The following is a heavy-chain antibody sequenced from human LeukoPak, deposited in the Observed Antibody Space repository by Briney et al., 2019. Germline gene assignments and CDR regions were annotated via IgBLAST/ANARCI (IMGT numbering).Heavy chain of an antibody. Sequence: PGGSLRLSCAASAFTFRTYAMIWVRQAPGNGLEWVSTVSGSGGSTYYADSVKGRFTISRDNSNNTLYLQMNSLRAEDTAVYYCAKGAASRGYTYVANWGQGTLVTVSS. D-gene: IGHD5-18*01. CDR2: VSGSGGST. V-gene: IGHV3-23*01. CDR3: AKGAASRGYTYVAN. J-gene: IGHJ4*02. CDR1: AFTFRTYA.